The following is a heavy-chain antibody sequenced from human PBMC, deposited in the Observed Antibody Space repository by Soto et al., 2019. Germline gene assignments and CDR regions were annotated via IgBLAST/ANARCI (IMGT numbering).Heavy chain of an antibody. J-gene: IGHJ6*02. V-gene: IGHV4-59*01. CDR3: ASSAGHPGDCFCYNGMDV. Sequence: QMQLQESGPGLVKPSAPLSLTCSVSGASIRSYYWRWIRQPPVKGLEWIGYVFPSDYTRYHSSPKSIVTISVDTSKSQCYLMWNSVTAADTAVYYCASSAGHPGDCFCYNGMDVWGQGTTVTVSS. CDR2: VFPSDYT. D-gene: IGHD2-21*01. CDR1: GASIRSYY.